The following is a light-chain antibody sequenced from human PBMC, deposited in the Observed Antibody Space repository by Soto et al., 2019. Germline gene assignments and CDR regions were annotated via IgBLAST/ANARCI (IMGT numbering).Light chain of an antibody. CDR2: GAS. Sequence: EIVMTQSPATLSVSPGERATLSCRASQSVSSRLARYQQKPGQAPRLLIYGASTRATGIPARFSGSGSGTEFSLTISSMQSEDFAVYYCQQYNNWPPYTFGQGTKLEI. CDR1: QSVSSR. CDR3: QQYNNWPPYT. J-gene: IGKJ2*01. V-gene: IGKV3-15*01.